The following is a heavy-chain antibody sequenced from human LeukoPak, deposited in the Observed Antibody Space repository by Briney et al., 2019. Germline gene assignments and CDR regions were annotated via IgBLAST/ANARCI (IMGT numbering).Heavy chain of an antibody. D-gene: IGHD3-10*01. CDR1: GGSISGYW. CDR2: IYTTGNT. CDR3: AREKYYCGSGGYQDKYWFDY. J-gene: IGHJ4*02. V-gene: IGHV4-4*07. Sequence: SETLSLTCTVSGGSISGYWYNWVRQPAGKGLEWIGRIYTTGNTNYNPSLKSRVTMSVDTSKNQFSLKLSSVTAADTAVYYCAREKYYCGSGGYQDKYWFDYWGQGTLVTVSS.